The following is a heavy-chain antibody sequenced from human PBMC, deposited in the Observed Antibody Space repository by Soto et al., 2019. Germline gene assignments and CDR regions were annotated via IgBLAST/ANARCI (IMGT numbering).Heavy chain of an antibody. CDR1: GFTFSSYW. CDR3: AREIDSNYDGMDV. V-gene: IGHV3-7*01. J-gene: IGHJ6*02. CDR2: IKQDGSEK. D-gene: IGHD4-4*01. Sequence: GGSLRLSCAASGFTFSSYWMSWVRQAPGKGLEWVANIKQDGSEKYYVDSVKGRFTISRDNAKNSLYLQMNSLRAEDTGVYYCAREIDSNYDGMDVWGQGTTVTV.